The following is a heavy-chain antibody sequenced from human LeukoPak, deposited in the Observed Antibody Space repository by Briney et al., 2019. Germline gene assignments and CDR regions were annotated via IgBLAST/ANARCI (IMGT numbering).Heavy chain of an antibody. V-gene: IGHV3-23*01. CDR3: AKDSKQWLVPNDAFDI. J-gene: IGHJ3*02. Sequence: GGSLRLSCAASGFTFSSYAMSWVRQAPGKGLEWVSAISGSGGSTYYADSVKGRFTISRDNPKNTLYLQMNSLRAEDTAVYYCAKDSKQWLVPNDAFDIWGQGTMVTVSS. D-gene: IGHD6-19*01. CDR2: ISGSGGST. CDR1: GFTFSSYA.